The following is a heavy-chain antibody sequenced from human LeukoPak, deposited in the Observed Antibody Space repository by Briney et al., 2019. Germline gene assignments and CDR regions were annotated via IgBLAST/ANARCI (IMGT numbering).Heavy chain of an antibody. CDR3: ARDVTYYGGDWFDP. J-gene: IGHJ5*02. V-gene: IGHV3-48*04. Sequence: GGSLRLSCAASGFTFSSTGMNWVRQAPGKGLEWVSYISSATSTIYYADSVKGRFTISRDNAKNSLYLQMNSLRAEDTVVYYCARDVTYYGGDWFDPWGQGTLVTVSS. D-gene: IGHD4-23*01. CDR2: ISSATSTI. CDR1: GFTFSSTG.